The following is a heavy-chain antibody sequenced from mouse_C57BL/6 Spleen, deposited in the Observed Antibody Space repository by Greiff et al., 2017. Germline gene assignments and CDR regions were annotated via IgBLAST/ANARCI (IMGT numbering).Heavy chain of an antibody. Sequence: VQLKESGPELVKPGASVKISCKASGYSFTGYYMNWVKQSPEKSLEWIGEINPSTGGTTYNQKFKAKATLTVDKSSSTAYMQLKSLTSEDSAVYYCARGSYWDGYYFDYWGQGTTLTVSS. CDR2: INPSTGGT. D-gene: IGHD4-1*01. V-gene: IGHV1-42*01. CDR3: ARGSYWDGYYFDY. J-gene: IGHJ2*01. CDR1: GYSFTGYY.